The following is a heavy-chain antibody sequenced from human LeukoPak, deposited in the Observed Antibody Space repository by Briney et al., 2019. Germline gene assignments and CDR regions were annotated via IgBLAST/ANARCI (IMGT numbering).Heavy chain of an antibody. CDR2: ISWNSGSI. CDR1: GFIFNHYA. CDR3: AKDMGTTMVLQH. D-gene: IGHD3-10*01. Sequence: GGSLRLSCAASGFIFNHYAMHWVRHAPGKGLEWVSGISWNSGSIGYADSVKGRFTISRDNAKNSLYLQMNSLRAEDTALYYCAKDMGTTMVLQHWGQGALVTVSS. V-gene: IGHV3-9*01. J-gene: IGHJ1*01.